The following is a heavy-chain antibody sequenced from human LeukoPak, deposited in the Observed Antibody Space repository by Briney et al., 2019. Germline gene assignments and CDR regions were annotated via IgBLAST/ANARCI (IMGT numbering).Heavy chain of an antibody. D-gene: IGHD3-22*01. Sequence: SQTLSLTCTVSGGSISSGSYYWSWIRQPPGKGLEWIGSIYHSGSTYYNPSLKSRVTISVDTSKNQFSLKLSSVTAADTAVYYCARGPYYYDSSGYYYYYYYMDVWGKGTTVTVSS. J-gene: IGHJ6*03. CDR3: ARGPYYYDSSGYYYYYYYMDV. V-gene: IGHV4-39*07. CDR1: GGSISSGSYY. CDR2: IYHSGST.